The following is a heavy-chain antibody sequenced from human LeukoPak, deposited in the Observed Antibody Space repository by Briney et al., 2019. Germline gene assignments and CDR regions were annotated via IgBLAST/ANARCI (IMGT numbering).Heavy chain of an antibody. Sequence: SETLSLTCTVSGDSISGGYYYWGWIRQPPGKGLEWIGTIYYSGTTYYNPSLESRVTTSVDTSENQFSLKLTSVTAADTAVYYCARRLTVVTRPDAFDIWGQGTTVTVSS. J-gene: IGHJ3*02. V-gene: IGHV4-39*01. CDR3: ARRLTVVTRPDAFDI. CDR1: GDSISGGYYY. D-gene: IGHD4-23*01. CDR2: IYYSGTT.